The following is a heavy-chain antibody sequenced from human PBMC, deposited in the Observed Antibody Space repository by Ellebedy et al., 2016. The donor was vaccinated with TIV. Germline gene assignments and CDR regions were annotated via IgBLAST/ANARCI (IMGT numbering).Heavy chain of an antibody. V-gene: IGHV3-30-3*01. CDR2: ISYDGSNK. CDR1: GFTFSSYA. J-gene: IGHJ4*02. Sequence: GESLKISXAASGFTFSSYAMHWVRQAPGKGLEWVAVISYDGSNKYYADSVKGRFTISRDNSKNTLYLQMNSLRAEDTAVYYCASLGGDVWDTIFGVWDYWGQGTLVTVSS. D-gene: IGHD3-3*01. CDR3: ASLGGDVWDTIFGVWDY.